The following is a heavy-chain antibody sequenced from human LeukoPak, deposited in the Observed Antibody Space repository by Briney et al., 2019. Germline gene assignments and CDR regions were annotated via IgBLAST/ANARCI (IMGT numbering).Heavy chain of an antibody. CDR1: GFTVSSNY. V-gene: IGHV3-53*01. Sequence: PGGSLSLSCAASGFTVSSNYMSWVRQAPGKGLEWVSVTYSGGRTYYGDSVKGRFTVSRDNSKNTLHLQMNSLRAEDTAVYYCARVYYGSGSLHYYYYYMDVWGRGTTVTISS. J-gene: IGHJ6*03. CDR2: TYSGGRT. CDR3: ARVYYGSGSLHYYYYYMDV. D-gene: IGHD3-10*01.